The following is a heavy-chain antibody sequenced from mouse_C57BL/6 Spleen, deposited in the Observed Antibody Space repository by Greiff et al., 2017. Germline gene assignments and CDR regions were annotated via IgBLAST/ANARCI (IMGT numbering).Heavy chain of an antibody. D-gene: IGHD2-2*01. CDR3: AKNGNNGYDGVFAY. J-gene: IGHJ3*01. CDR2: IWRGGST. Sequence: QVQLQQSGPGLVQPSPSLSITCTASGFSLTSYGVHWVRQSPGKGLEWLGVIWRGGSTDYNAAFMSRLSITKDNAKSQVFFKMTSLQADDTAIYYWAKNGNNGYDGVFAYGGQGTLVTVSA. V-gene: IGHV2-5*01. CDR1: GFSLTSYG.